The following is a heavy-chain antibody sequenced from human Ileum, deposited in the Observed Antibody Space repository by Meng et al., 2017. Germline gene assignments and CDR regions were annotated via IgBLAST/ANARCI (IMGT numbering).Heavy chain of an antibody. CDR3: ARNLKVYAFDL. CDR2: IYSTGYI. V-gene: IGHV3-53*05. CDR1: GFDVGNKY. Sequence: GASLKISCAASGFDVGNKYMSWVRQAPGKGLEWVSVIYSTGYIQYGDSVRGRFTIFSDFSKNTVSLQMDSLRPEDTAVYYCARNLKVYAFDLWGHGTLVTVSS. J-gene: IGHJ3*01. D-gene: IGHD3-9*01.